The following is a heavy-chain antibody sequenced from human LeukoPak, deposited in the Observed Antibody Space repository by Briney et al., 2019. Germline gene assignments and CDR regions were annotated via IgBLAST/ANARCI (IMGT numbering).Heavy chain of an antibody. CDR3: ARDIVVVPAEYYFDY. CDR1: GFTFSSYA. J-gene: IGHJ4*02. D-gene: IGHD2-2*01. Sequence: PGGSLRLSCAASGFTFSSYAMSWVRQAPGKGLEWVSAISGSGGSTYYADSVKGRFTISRNNSKNTLYLQMNSLRAEDTAVYYCARDIVVVPAEYYFDYWGQGTLVTVSS. V-gene: IGHV3-23*01. CDR2: ISGSGGST.